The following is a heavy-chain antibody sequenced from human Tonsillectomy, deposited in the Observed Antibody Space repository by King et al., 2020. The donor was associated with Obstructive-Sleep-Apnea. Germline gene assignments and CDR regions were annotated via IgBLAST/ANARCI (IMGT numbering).Heavy chain of an antibody. V-gene: IGHV3-15*01. J-gene: IGHJ4*02. CDR2: IKSTTVAGTT. CDR1: GLTFSNAG. CDR3: TPRSGYGF. Sequence: QLGQSGVGLVKPGGSLRLSCAASGLTFSNAGMSWVRLAPGKGLEWVGRIKSTTVAGTTDYAAPVKGRFTISRDDSKNTLYLQMNSRKTEDTAVYYCTPRSGYGFWGQGTLVTVSS. D-gene: IGHD3-22*01.